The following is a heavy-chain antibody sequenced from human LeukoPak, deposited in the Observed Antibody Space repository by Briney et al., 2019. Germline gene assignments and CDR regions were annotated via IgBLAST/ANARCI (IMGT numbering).Heavy chain of an antibody. V-gene: IGHV3-23*01. CDR3: AKGEEYYYDSSGYYYFDY. CDR2: ISGSGGST. D-gene: IGHD3-22*01. CDR1: GFTFSSYA. J-gene: IGHJ4*02. Sequence: GGSLRLSCAASGFTFSSYAMSWVRQAPGKGLEWVSAISGSGGSTYYADSVKGRFTISRDNSKNTLYLQMNSLRAEDTAVYYCAKGEEYYYDSSGYYYFDYWGQGTLVTVSS.